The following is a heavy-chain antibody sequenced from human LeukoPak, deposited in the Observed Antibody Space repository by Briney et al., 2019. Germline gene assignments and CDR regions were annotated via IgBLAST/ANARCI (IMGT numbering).Heavy chain of an antibody. Sequence: GESLKISCKGSGYSINNYWIGWVRQMPGKGLEWMGIIYPADSDIRYSPSFQGQVTISADKSISTAYLQWSSLKASDTAIYYCARQEYCSGGSCYTWFDPWGQGTLVIVSS. V-gene: IGHV5-51*01. CDR3: ARQEYCSGGSCYTWFDP. J-gene: IGHJ5*02. CDR1: GYSINNYW. CDR2: IYPADSDI. D-gene: IGHD2-15*01.